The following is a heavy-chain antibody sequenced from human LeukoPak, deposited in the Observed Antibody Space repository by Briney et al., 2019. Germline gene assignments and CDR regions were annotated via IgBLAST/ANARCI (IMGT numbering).Heavy chain of an antibody. CDR3: ARDLDTAMVTDY. CDR1: GIIITSYW. CDR2: IKQDGSEK. J-gene: IGHJ4*02. Sequence: GGSLRLSCAASGIIITSYWMSWVRQTPGKGLEWVANIKQDGSEKNYVDSVKGRFTISRDNVKNSLYLQMNSLRAEDTAVYYCARDLDTAMVTDYWGQGTLVTVSS. V-gene: IGHV3-7*01. D-gene: IGHD5-18*01.